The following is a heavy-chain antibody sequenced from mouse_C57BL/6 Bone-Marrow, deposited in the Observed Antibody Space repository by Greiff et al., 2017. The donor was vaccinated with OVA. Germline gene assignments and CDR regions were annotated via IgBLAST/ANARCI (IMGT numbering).Heavy chain of an antibody. V-gene: IGHV2-2*01. Sequence: VKLVESGPGLVQPSQSLSITCTVSGFSLTSYGVHWVRQSPGKGLEWLGVIWRGGSTDYNAAFISRLSISKDNSKSQVFFKMNSLQADDTAIYYCARNHPAWFAYWGQGTLVTVSA. J-gene: IGHJ3*01. CDR3: ARNHPAWFAY. CDR1: GFSLTSYG. CDR2: IWRGGST.